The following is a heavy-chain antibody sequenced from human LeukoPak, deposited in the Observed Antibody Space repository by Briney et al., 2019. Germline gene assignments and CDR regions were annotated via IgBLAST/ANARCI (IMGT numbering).Heavy chain of an antibody. Sequence: PGGSLRLSCAASGFTFSSYSKNWVRQAPGKGLEWFSYISSSGSTIYYADSVKGRFTISRDNTKNSVYLQMHTLRAEDTAVYYCARLRSGDMDVWGKGTTVTVSS. J-gene: IGHJ6*03. D-gene: IGHD6-25*01. CDR3: ARLRSGDMDV. V-gene: IGHV3-48*04. CDR1: GFTFSSYS. CDR2: ISSSGSTI.